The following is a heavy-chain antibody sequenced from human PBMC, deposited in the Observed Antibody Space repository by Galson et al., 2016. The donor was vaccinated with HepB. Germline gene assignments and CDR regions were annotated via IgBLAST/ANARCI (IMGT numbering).Heavy chain of an antibody. CDR3: ARDNYPWEYQLLSAGSLFKRRENWFDP. J-gene: IGHJ5*02. D-gene: IGHD2-2*01. Sequence: SLRLSCAASGFSFSRNWMSWVRQAPGKGLEWVASIKGDGSEENYAESVKGRFSISRDNGKNSLDLQMNSLRDDDTAVYYCARDNYPWEYQLLSAGSLFKRRENWFDPWGQGTLVTVSS. V-gene: IGHV3-7*03. CDR1: GFSFSRNW. CDR2: IKGDGSEE.